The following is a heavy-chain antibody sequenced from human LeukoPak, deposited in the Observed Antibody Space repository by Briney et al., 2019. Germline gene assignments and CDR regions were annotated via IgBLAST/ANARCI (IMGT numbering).Heavy chain of an antibody. CDR1: GFTFSSYD. V-gene: IGHV3-30*02. CDR3: AKDRGDYSNHGGYMDV. CDR2: MRYDGSNK. Sequence: PGGSLRLSCAASGFTFSSYDMHWVRQAPGKGLEWVAFMRYDGSNKYYADSVKGRFTISRDNSKNTLYLQMNSLRAEDTAIYYCAKDRGDYSNHGGYMDVWGKGTTVTVSS. D-gene: IGHD4-11*01. J-gene: IGHJ6*03.